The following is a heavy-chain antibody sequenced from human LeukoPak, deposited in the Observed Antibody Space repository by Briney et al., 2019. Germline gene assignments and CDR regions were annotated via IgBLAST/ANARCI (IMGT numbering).Heavy chain of an antibody. V-gene: IGHV3-23*01. D-gene: IGHD3-10*01. J-gene: IGHJ4*02. CDR1: GFIFSDYV. CDR2: ISGSGDST. Sequence: GGSLRLSCAASGFIFSDYVMSWVRQAPGEGLECVSVISGSGDSTYYADSVKGRFTISRDNSKNTLYLQMNSLRVEDTAVYYCAKHLWRDLLWFGEGYYFGYWGQGALVTVSS. CDR3: AKHLWRDLLWFGEGYYFGY.